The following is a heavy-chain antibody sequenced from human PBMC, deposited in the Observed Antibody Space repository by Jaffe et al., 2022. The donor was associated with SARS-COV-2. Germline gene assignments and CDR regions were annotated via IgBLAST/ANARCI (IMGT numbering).Heavy chain of an antibody. CDR2: ISDSDTGSNV. V-gene: IGHV3-48*03. CDR1: GFPFSMYE. CDR3: ARDRSSGFYVIDH. J-gene: IGHJ4*02. Sequence: EVQLEESGGGLVQPGGSLRLSCAVSGFPFSMYEMHWVRQAPGKGLEWVSYISDSDTGSNVHYADPVRGRFTISRDDIKNSLYLQMNSLRADDTAVYYCARDRSSGFYVIDHWGQGTLVTVSS. D-gene: IGHD6-25*01.